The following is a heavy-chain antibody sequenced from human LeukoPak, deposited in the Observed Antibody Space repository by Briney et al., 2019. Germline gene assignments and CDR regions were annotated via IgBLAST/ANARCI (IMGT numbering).Heavy chain of an antibody. Sequence: GGSLRLSCVASGFTFSSYAMSWVRQAPGKGLEWVSAISGSGGSTYYADSVKGRFTISRDNSKNTLYLQMNSLRAEDTAVYYCAKDLGSSSSPGIFYWGQGTLVTVSS. D-gene: IGHD6-13*01. CDR2: ISGSGGST. CDR1: GFTFSSYA. V-gene: IGHV3-23*01. CDR3: AKDLGSSSSPGIFY. J-gene: IGHJ4*02.